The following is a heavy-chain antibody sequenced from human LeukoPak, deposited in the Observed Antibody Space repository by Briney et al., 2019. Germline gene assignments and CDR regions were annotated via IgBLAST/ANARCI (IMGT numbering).Heavy chain of an antibody. Sequence: PGGSLRLSCAASGFTFSDYYMSWIRQAPGKGLGWVSYISSSGSTIYYADSVKSRFTISRDNAKNSLYLQMNSLRAEDTAVYYCARAKSSSWYSPDYWGQGTLVTVSS. D-gene: IGHD6-13*01. CDR1: GFTFSDYY. J-gene: IGHJ4*02. CDR2: ISSSGSTI. V-gene: IGHV3-11*04. CDR3: ARAKSSSWYSPDY.